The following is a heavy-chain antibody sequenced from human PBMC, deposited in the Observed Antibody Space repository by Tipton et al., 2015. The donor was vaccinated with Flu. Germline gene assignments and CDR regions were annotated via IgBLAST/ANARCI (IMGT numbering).Heavy chain of an antibody. D-gene: IGHD5-18*01. CDR1: GFTFSTYW. V-gene: IGHV3-74*01. Sequence: GSLRLSCAGSGFTFSTYWMHWVRHAPGKGLLWVSRINSDGTTTNYADSVKGRFTISRDDAKNTVYLQMSSLRAEDTAAYYCTRGGSGSIYGYDYWGQGTLVTVSS. J-gene: IGHJ4*02. CDR3: TRGGSGSIYGYDY. CDR2: INSDGTTT.